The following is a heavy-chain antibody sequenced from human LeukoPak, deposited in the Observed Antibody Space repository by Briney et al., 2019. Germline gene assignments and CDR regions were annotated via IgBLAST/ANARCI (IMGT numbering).Heavy chain of an antibody. V-gene: IGHV3-74*01. D-gene: IGHD2-21*01. CDR1: GFSFSSYW. CDR2: LNSDGTRI. CDR3: VRDGLLWYGGAT. Sequence: PGGSLRLSCTASGFSFSSYWMHWVRQVPGKGLEWASCLNSDGTRISYADSVKGRFTISRDNSKNTLYLQMNSLRVEDTAVYYCVRDGLLWYGGATWGQGTMVTVSS. J-gene: IGHJ3*01.